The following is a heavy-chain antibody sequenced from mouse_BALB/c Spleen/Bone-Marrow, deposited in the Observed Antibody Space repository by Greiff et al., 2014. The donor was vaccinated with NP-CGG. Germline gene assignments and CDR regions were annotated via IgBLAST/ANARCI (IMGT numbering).Heavy chain of an antibody. D-gene: IGHD1-1*01. CDR1: GFNIKDTY. CDR3: AFCYNGSSGFAY. J-gene: IGHJ3*01. CDR2: IDPANGNT. V-gene: IGHV14-3*02. Sequence: EVQLQQSGAELVKPGASVKLSCTASGFNIKDTYMHWVKQRPEQGLEWIGRIDPANGNTKYDPKFQGKATITADTSSNTAYLQLSSLTSEDTAVYYCAFCYNGSSGFAYWGQGTLVTVSA.